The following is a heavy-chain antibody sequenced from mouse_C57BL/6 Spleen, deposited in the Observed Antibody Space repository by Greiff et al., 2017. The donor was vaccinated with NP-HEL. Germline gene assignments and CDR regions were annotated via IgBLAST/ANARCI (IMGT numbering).Heavy chain of an antibody. CDR2: IYPGDGDT. CDR3: ARTTTVVADLYDYAMDY. CDR1: GYAFSSSW. J-gene: IGHJ4*01. D-gene: IGHD1-1*01. V-gene: IGHV1-82*01. Sequence: QVQLKESGPELVKPGASVKISCKASGYAFSSSWMNWVKQRPGKGLEWIGRIYPGDGDTNYNGKFKGKATLTADKSSSTAYMQLSSLTSEDSAVYFCARTTTVVADLYDYAMDYWGQGTSGTVSA.